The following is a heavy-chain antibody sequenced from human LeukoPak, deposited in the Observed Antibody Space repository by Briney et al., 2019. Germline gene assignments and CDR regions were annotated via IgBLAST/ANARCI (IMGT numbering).Heavy chain of an antibody. J-gene: IGHJ4*02. Sequence: KPSETLSLTCAVYGGSFSGYYWSWIRQPPGKGLEWIGEINHSGSTNYNPSLKSRVTISVDTSKNQFSLKLSSVTAADTAVYYCARKSNYYDSSGYRNCFDYWGQGTLVTVSS. CDR3: ARKSNYYDSSGYRNCFDY. D-gene: IGHD3-22*01. CDR2: INHSGST. V-gene: IGHV4-34*01. CDR1: GGSFSGYY.